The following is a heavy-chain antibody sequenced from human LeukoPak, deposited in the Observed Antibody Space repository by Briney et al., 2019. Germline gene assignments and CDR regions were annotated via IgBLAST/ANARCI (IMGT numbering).Heavy chain of an antibody. CDR1: GGTFSSYA. Sequence: GASVKVSCKASGGTFSSYAISWVRQAPGQGLEWMGGIIPIFGTANYAQKFQGRVTITADESTSTAYMELSSLRSEDTAVYYCARAAARGSSWYKGYYYYYMDVWGKGTTVTVSS. J-gene: IGHJ6*03. D-gene: IGHD6-13*01. CDR2: IIPIFGTA. V-gene: IGHV1-69*13. CDR3: ARAAARGSSWYKGYYYYYMDV.